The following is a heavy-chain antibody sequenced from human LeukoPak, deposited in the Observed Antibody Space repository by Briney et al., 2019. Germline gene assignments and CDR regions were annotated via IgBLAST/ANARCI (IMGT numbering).Heavy chain of an antibody. CDR3: AKDLLWTGSVDSNYYIDA. V-gene: IGHV3-23*01. CDR2: MYGHGETT. D-gene: IGHD3/OR15-3a*01. CDR1: GFPFSTYS. J-gene: IGHJ6*03. Sequence: GGSLRLSCVASGFPFSTYSMSWVRQPPGKGLEWVSIMYGHGETTYYADSVKGRFTISRDNSKSTLYLQIHSLRAEDTAVYYCAKDLLWTGSVDSNYYIDAWGKGTTVTVSS.